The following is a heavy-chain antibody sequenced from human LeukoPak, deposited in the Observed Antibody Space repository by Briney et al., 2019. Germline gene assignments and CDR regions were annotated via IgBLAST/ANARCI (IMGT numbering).Heavy chain of an antibody. D-gene: IGHD3-22*01. CDR2: ISYDGSNK. Sequence: GGSLRLSCAASGFTFSSYGMHWVRQAPGKGLEWVAVISYDGSNKYYADSVKGRFTISRDNSKNTLYLQMNSLRAEDTAVYYCAKGERITMIVVVIGWGQGTLVTVSS. CDR3: AKGERITMIVVVIG. J-gene: IGHJ4*02. V-gene: IGHV3-30*18. CDR1: GFTFSSYG.